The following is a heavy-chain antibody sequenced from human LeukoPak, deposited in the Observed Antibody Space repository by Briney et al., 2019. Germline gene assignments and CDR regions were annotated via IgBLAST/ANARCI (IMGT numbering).Heavy chain of an antibody. CDR1: GGSISSGGYY. J-gene: IGHJ4*02. CDR2: IYYSGST. V-gene: IGHV4-31*03. D-gene: IGHD2-2*03. Sequence: SETLSLTCTVSGGSISSGGYYWSWIRQHPGKGLEWIGYIYYSGSTYYNPSLKSRVTISVDTSKNQFSLKLSSVTAADTAVYYCAILGGPGYRSSTSCQKAFDYWGQGTLVTVSS. CDR3: AILGGPGYRSSTSCQKAFDY.